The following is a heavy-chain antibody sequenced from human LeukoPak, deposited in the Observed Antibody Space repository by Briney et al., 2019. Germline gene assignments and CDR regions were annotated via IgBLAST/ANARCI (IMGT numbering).Heavy chain of an antibody. Sequence: PSETLSLTCTVSGGSISSYYWIWIRQPAGQGLEWIGRIYTSGSTNYNPSLKSRVTISVDKSKNQFSLKLSSVTAADTAVYYCARAPSSSETALDYWGQGTLVTVSS. CDR3: ARAPSSSETALDY. D-gene: IGHD6-6*01. CDR1: GGSISSYY. J-gene: IGHJ4*02. V-gene: IGHV4-4*07. CDR2: IYTSGST.